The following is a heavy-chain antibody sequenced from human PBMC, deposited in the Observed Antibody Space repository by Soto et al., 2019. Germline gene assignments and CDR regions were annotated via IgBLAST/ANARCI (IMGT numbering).Heavy chain of an antibody. CDR3: ARESYSSGSIDAFDI. D-gene: IGHD6-19*01. CDR1: GYTFTTYG. Sequence: ASVKLSRKASGYTFTTYGSSWVRQAPGKGLQWMGWISPYNGNTNYAQKFQGRVTMTTDTSTSTAYMELRSLRSDDTAVYYCARESYSSGSIDAFDIWGQGTMVTVSS. J-gene: IGHJ3*02. CDR2: ISPYNGNT. V-gene: IGHV1-18*01.